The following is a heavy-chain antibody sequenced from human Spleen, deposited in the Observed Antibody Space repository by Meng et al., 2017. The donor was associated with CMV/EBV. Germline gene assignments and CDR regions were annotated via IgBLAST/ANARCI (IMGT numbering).Heavy chain of an antibody. CDR1: GFSFSYYG. J-gene: IGHJ4*02. CDR3: VRGGGSS. CDR2: ISYDGNNK. V-gene: IGHV3-30*19. Sequence: GESLKISCAASGFSFSYYGMHWVRQTPGKGLECVAVISYDGNNKDYADSVRGRFTISRDNSKNTLHLQMNSLRVEDTALYYCVRGGGSSWGQGTLVTVSS.